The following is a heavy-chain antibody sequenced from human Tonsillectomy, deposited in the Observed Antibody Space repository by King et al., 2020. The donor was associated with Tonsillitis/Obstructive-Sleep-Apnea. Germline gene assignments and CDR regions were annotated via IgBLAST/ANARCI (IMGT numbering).Heavy chain of an antibody. D-gene: IGHD4-17*01. V-gene: IGHV4-59*01. CDR1: GVSISSSY. Sequence: QLQESGPGLVKASETLSLTCTVSGVSISSSYWSWIRQSPGKGLEWIGYIYYSGSTNYNPSLKSRVTLAVATSKNQFSLTLSSVTAGDTAGYYCARDDYGDWGWFDPWGQGTLVTVSS. CDR3: ARDDYGDWGWFDP. CDR2: IYYSGST. J-gene: IGHJ5*02.